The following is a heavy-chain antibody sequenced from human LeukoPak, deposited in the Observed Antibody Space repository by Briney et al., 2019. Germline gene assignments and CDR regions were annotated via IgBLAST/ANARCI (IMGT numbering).Heavy chain of an antibody. V-gene: IGHV4-59*01. CDR2: IYYSGST. D-gene: IGHD3-10*01. CDR1: GGSFSGYY. J-gene: IGHJ4*02. Sequence: SETLSLTCAVYGGSFSGYYWSWIRQPPGKGLEWIGYIYYSGSTNYNPSLKSRVTISVDTSKNQFSLKLSSVTAADTAVYYCAREYYYGSGSYKEYYFDYWGQGTLVTVSS. CDR3: AREYYYGSGSYKEYYFDY.